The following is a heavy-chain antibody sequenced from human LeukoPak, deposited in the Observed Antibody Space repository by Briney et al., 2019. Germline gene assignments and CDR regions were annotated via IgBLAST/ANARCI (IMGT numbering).Heavy chain of an antibody. J-gene: IGHJ3*02. V-gene: IGHV5-51*01. D-gene: IGHD3-10*01. Sequence: NHGDSLKISCKGSGYSFTSYWIGWVRQMPGKGLEWMGIIYPGDSDTRCSPSSQGQVAISADKSISTAYLQWSSLKASDTAMYYWARFGDDAFDSWGQGTMVTVSS. CDR2: IYPGDSDT. CDR1: GYSFTSYW. CDR3: ARFGDDAFDS.